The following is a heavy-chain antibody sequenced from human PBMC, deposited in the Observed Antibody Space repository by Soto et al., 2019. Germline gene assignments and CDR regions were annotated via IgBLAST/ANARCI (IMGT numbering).Heavy chain of an antibody. V-gene: IGHV1-18*01. Sequence: QVQLVQSGAEVKKPGASVKVSCKASGYTFTSYGISWVRQAPGQGLEWMGWISAYNGNTNYAQKLQGRVTMTTDTSTSTAYMELRSLRSDDTAVYYCARDMQQLPYKQGSGYFDYWGQGTLVTVSS. D-gene: IGHD6-13*01. CDR3: ARDMQQLPYKQGSGYFDY. CDR1: GYTFTSYG. J-gene: IGHJ4*02. CDR2: ISAYNGNT.